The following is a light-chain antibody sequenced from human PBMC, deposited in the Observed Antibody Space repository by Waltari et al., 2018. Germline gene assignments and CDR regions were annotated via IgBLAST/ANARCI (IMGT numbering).Light chain of an antibody. J-gene: IGKJ1*01. V-gene: IGKV1-39*01. Sequence: DTLMTQSPSSLSASVGDRVTITCRASQSISSYLNWYQQKPGKAPKLLIYAASSLQSGVPSRFSGSGSGTDFTLTISSLQPEDFATYYCQQSYSTPQTFGQGTKVEIK. CDR2: AAS. CDR1: QSISSY. CDR3: QQSYSTPQT.